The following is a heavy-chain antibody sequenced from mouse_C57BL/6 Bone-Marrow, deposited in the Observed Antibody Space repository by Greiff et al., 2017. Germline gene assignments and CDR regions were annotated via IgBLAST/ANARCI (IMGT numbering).Heavy chain of an antibody. CDR1: GYTFTSYW. V-gene: IGHV1-55*01. J-gene: IGHJ1*03. CDR2: IYPGSGST. CDR3: ARKASGSSYDWYFDV. Sequence: QVQLQQPGAELVKPGASVKMSCKASGYTFTSYWITWVKQRPGQGLEWIGDIYPGSGSTNYNEKFKSKATLTVDTSSSTAYMQLSSLTSEDSAVXYCARKASGSSYDWYFDVWGTGTTVTVSS. D-gene: IGHD1-1*01.